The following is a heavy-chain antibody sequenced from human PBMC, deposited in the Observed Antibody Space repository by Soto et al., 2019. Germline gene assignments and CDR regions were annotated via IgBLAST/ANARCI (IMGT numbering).Heavy chain of an antibody. CDR2: IKQDGSEI. CDR1: GFTFSSYW. CDR3: AKSLSAIPGDS. J-gene: IGHJ4*02. V-gene: IGHV3-7*05. Sequence: VQLVESGGGLVQSGRSLRLSCAASGFTFSSYWMSWVRQGPGKGPEWVANIKQDGSEIYYVDSVKGRFTISRDNAKSSLYLQMTSLRAEDTAVYHCAKSLSAIPGDSWGQGTLVTVSS. D-gene: IGHD2-2*01.